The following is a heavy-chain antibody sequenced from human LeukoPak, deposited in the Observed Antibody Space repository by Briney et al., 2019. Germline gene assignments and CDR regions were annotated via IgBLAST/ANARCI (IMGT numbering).Heavy chain of an antibody. CDR2: IIPIFGTA. CDR1: GGTFSSYA. Sequence: SVKVSCKASGGTFSSYAISWVRQAPGQGLEWMGGIIPIFGTANYAQKFQGRVTITTDESTSTAYMELSSLRSEDTAVYCCALCTVNYYYYMDVWGKGTTVTVPS. J-gene: IGHJ6*03. V-gene: IGHV1-69*05. CDR3: ALCTVNYYYYMDV. D-gene: IGHD2-8*02.